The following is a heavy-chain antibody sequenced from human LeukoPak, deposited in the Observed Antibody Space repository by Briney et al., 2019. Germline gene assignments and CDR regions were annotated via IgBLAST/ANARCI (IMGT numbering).Heavy chain of an antibody. CDR2: IIPIFGTA. Sequence: ASVKVSCKASGYTFTSYAMNWVRQAPGQGLEWMGGIIPIFGTANYAQKFQGRVTITADESTSTAYMELSSLRSEDTAVYYCERGQVAGANCFDLWGQGTLVTVSS. CDR1: GYTFTSYA. J-gene: IGHJ5*02. D-gene: IGHD2-15*01. CDR3: ERGQVAGANCFDL. V-gene: IGHV1-69*13.